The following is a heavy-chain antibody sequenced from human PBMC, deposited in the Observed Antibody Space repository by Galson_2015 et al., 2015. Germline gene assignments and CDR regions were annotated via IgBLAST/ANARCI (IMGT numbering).Heavy chain of an antibody. D-gene: IGHD2-2*01. Sequence: GGSISRYYWNWIRQPPGKGLEWIGYIYYTGSTNYNHNPSLKSRVTISLDTSKNQFSLKLTSVTAADTAVYYCARATYQLLGGPTWGWLDPWGQGTLVTVSS. J-gene: IGHJ5*02. CDR2: IYYTGST. V-gene: IGHV4-59*01. CDR1: GGSISRYY. CDR3: ARATYQLLGGPTWGWLDP.